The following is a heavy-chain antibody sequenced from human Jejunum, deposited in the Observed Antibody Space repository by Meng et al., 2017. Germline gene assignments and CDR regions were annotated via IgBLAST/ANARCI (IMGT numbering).Heavy chain of an antibody. Sequence: QITLKESGPHLVQPTQPLTLTCTFSGFSLSTSGVCVGWIRQPPGKALEWLAVIYWDDDKRYIPSLKSRLTINKDTSKNQVVLTMTNMDLVDTGTYYCAHRSLGYISGWDNSVFDYWGQGTLVTVSS. CDR1: GFSLSTSGVC. CDR3: AHRSLGYISGWDNSVFDY. CDR2: IYWDDDK. J-gene: IGHJ4*02. V-gene: IGHV2-5*02. D-gene: IGHD6-19*01.